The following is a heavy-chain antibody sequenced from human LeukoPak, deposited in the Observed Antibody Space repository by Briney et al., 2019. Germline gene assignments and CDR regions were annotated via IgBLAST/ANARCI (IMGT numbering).Heavy chain of an antibody. Sequence: ASVKVSCKASGYTFTSYGISWVRQAPGQGLEWMGWINPNTGGTNYAQKFQGRVTMTRDRAISTAYMELSRLRSDDTAMYYCARGPDTYYYDSSGYYYSDYWGQGTLVTVSS. V-gene: IGHV1-2*02. J-gene: IGHJ4*02. CDR1: GYTFTSYG. D-gene: IGHD3-22*01. CDR2: INPNTGGT. CDR3: ARGPDTYYYDSSGYYYSDY.